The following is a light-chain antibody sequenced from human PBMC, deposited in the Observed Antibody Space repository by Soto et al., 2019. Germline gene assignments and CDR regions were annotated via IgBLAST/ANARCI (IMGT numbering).Light chain of an antibody. CDR3: QQYSSSYDTSLYT. J-gene: IGKJ2*01. CDR1: QTVNSDY. V-gene: IGKV3-20*01. Sequence: EIVLTQSPGTLSLSPGETATLSCRASQTVNSDYLAWFQQRPGQAPRLLIFATSRRATDIPDRFSGSGSGTDFTLTISRLEPEDFAVYYCQQYSSSYDTSLYTFGQGTKVDIK. CDR2: ATS.